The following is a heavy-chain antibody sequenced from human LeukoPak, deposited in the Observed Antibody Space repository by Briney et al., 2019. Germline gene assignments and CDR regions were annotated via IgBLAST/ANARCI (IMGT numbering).Heavy chain of an antibody. CDR1: RFTFSNYD. D-gene: IGHD6-19*01. V-gene: IGHV3-23*01. CDR2: ISANGGST. Sequence: PGGSLRLSCAASRFTFSNYDMSWVRQAPGKGLEWVSAISANGGSTYYADSVKGRFTISRDNSKNTLYLQMNSLRAEDTAVYYCAREWVDSDGWFGHYFDYWGQGTLVTVSS. CDR3: AREWVDSDGWFGHYFDY. J-gene: IGHJ4*02.